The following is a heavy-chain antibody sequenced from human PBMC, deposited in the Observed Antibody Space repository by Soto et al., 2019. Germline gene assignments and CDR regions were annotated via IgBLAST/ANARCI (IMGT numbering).Heavy chain of an antibody. CDR2: ISGSGGST. CDR1: GFTFSSYW. Sequence: VGSLRLSCAASGFTFSSYWMSWVRQAPGKGLEWVSAISGSGGSTYYADSVKGRFTISRDNSKNTLYLQMNSLRAEDTAVYYCAKDWYYYDSSGPDAFDIWGQGTMVTVSS. V-gene: IGHV3-23*01. J-gene: IGHJ3*02. CDR3: AKDWYYYDSSGPDAFDI. D-gene: IGHD3-22*01.